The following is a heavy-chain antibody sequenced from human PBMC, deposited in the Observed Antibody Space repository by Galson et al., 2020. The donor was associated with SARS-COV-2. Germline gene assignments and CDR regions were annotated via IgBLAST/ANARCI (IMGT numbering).Heavy chain of an antibody. CDR3: AKGDVDTAMGAGYYYYMDV. Sequence: GGSLRLSCAASGFTFSSYGMHWVRQAPGKGLEWVAVISYDGSNKYYADSVKGRFTISRDTSKNTLYLQMNSLRAEDTAVYYCAKGDVDTAMGAGYYYYMDVWGKGTTVTISS. D-gene: IGHD5-18*01. CDR1: GFTFSSYG. CDR2: ISYDGSNK. V-gene: IGHV3-30*18. J-gene: IGHJ6*03.